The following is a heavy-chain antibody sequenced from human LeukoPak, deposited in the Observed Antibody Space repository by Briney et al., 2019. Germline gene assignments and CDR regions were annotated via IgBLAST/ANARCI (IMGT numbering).Heavy chain of an antibody. CDR3: ATPLDYYDSSGYHQGGD. V-gene: IGHV3-48*04. CDR1: GLTFSSYT. J-gene: IGHJ4*02. CDR2: ISSTSNNI. D-gene: IGHD3-22*01. Sequence: GGSLRLSCAASGLTFSSYTMNWVRQAPGKGLEWVSSISSTSNNIYYADSVKGRFTISRDNVKNSLYLQMNSLRAEDTAVYYCATPLDYYDSSGYHQGGDWGQGTLVTVSS.